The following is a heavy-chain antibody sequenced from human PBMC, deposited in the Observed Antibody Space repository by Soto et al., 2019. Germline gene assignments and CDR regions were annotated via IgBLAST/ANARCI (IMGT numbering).Heavy chain of an antibody. Sequence: SETLSLTCAVYGGSFSGYYWSWIRQPPGKGLEWIGEINHSGSTNYNPSLKSRVTISVDTSKNQFSLKLSSVTAADTAVYYCATGIAADINWFDPWGQGTLVTVSS. CDR3: ATGIAADINWFDP. V-gene: IGHV4-34*01. CDR1: GGSFSGYY. D-gene: IGHD6-13*01. J-gene: IGHJ5*02. CDR2: INHSGST.